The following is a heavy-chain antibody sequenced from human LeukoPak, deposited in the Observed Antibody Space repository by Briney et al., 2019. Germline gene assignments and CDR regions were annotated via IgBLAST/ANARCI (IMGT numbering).Heavy chain of an antibody. D-gene: IGHD3-22*01. CDR3: ARLSTSDSSGPGGFDY. J-gene: IGHJ4*02. Sequence: PGESLKISCKGSGYSFTSYWIGWVRQMPGKGLEWMGIIYPGDSDTRYSPSFQGQVTISADKSISTAYLQWSSLKASDTAMYYCARLSTSDSSGPGGFDYWGQGTLVTVSS. CDR1: GYSFTSYW. CDR2: IYPGDSDT. V-gene: IGHV5-51*01.